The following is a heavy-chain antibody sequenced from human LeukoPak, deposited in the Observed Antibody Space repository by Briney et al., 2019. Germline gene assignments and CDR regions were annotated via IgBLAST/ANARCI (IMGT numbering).Heavy chain of an antibody. Sequence: ASVKVSCKASGYTFTSYGISWVRQAPGQGLEWMGWISAYNGNTNYAQKLQGRVTMTTDTSTSTAYMELRSLRSDDTAVYYCARLGTFGKLLYEHYFDYWGQGTLVTVSS. J-gene: IGHJ4*02. V-gene: IGHV1-18*01. D-gene: IGHD3-10*01. CDR2: ISAYNGNT. CDR1: GYTFTSYG. CDR3: ARLGTFGKLLYEHYFDY.